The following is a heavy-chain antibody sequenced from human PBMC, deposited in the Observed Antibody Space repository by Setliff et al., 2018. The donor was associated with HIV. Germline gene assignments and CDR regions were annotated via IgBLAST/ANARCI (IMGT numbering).Heavy chain of an antibody. J-gene: IGHJ4*02. Sequence: LTCTVSGDTDFYWNWIRQPPGKGLEWIGYIHASGKTNYNPSLKSRVTISLDTSKMQFSLHLTSVTAADTAVYYCATLDPSGGNFLAYWGQGTLVTVSS. CDR2: IHASGKT. D-gene: IGHD2-21*02. CDR1: GDTDFY. CDR3: ATLDPSGGNFLAY. V-gene: IGHV4-4*09.